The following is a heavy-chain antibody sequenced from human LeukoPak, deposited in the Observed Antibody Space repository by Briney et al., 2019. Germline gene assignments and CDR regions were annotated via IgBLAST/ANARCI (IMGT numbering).Heavy chain of an antibody. CDR2: TSTYNGNT. CDR3: ARVYNYYDTSGYYLGNYFDY. Sequence: GASVKVSCKASGYTFTSYGITWVRQAPGQGLEWMRWTSTYNGNTNNAQKLQGRVTMTTDTSTSTAYMELRSLRSDDTAVYYCARVYNYYDTSGYYLGNYFDYWGRGTLVTVSS. CDR1: GYTFTSYG. D-gene: IGHD3-22*01. V-gene: IGHV1-18*01. J-gene: IGHJ4*02.